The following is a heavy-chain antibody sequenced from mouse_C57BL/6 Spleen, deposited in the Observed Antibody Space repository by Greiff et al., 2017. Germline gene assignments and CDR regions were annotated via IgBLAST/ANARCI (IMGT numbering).Heavy chain of an antibody. CDR2: IHPGSGST. J-gene: IGHJ4*01. CDR3: AKRESSYAMGY. V-gene: IGHV1-55*01. D-gene: IGHD1-3*01. CDR1: GYTFTSYW. Sequence: QVQLQQPGAELVKPGASVQLSCKASGYTFTSYWITWVKQRPGQGLEWIGNIHPGSGSTNYNEKFKSKATLTVAKSSSTAYMQLSSLSSEDSAVYYCAKRESSYAMGYWGQGTSVTVSS.